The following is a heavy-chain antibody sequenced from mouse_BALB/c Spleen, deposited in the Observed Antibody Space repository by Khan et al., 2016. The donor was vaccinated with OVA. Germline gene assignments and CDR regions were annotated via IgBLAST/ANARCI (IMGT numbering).Heavy chain of an antibody. D-gene: IGHD1-1*01. CDR1: GYTFTDYA. J-gene: IGHJ4*01. Sequence: QIQLVQSGPELVRPGVSVKISCKGSGYTFTDYAMHWVKQSHAKSLEWIGVISTYSGNTNYNQKFKGKATMTVDKSSSTAYMELARLTSEDSAIXYWARSYYRSSYAMDYWGQRTSVTGSS. CDR2: ISTYSGNT. V-gene: IGHV1S137*01. CDR3: ARSYYRSSYAMDY.